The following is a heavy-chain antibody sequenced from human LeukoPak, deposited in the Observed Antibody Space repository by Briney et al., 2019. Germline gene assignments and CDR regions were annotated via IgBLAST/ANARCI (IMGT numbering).Heavy chain of an antibody. CDR2: ITGGHYPT. J-gene: IGHJ5*02. V-gene: IGHV3-23*01. CDR1: GFSFSSFA. D-gene: IGHD4-17*01. Sequence: GGSLRLSCAASGFSFSSFAMTWVRQAPGKGLEWVSSITGGHYPTYNTDSVKGRFTISRDNSKDTLYLQMNSLRADNTAVYYCTKDPNGDYVGAFDPWGQGTLVTASS. CDR3: TKDPNGDYVGAFDP.